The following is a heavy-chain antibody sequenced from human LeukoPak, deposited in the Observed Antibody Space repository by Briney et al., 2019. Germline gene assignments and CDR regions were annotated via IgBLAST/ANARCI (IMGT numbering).Heavy chain of an antibody. D-gene: IGHD1-26*01. V-gene: IGHV4-61*02. CDR1: GGSISSGSYY. Sequence: PSETLSLTCTVSGGSISSGSYYWSWIRQPAGKGLEWIGRIYTSGSTNYNPSLKSRVTISVDTSKNQFSLKLSSVTAADTAVYYCARERQVGATPFDYWGQGSQVTVSS. J-gene: IGHJ4*02. CDR3: ARERQVGATPFDY. CDR2: IYTSGST.